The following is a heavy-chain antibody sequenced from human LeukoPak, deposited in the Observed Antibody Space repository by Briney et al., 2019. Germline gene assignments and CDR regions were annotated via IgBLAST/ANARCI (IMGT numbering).Heavy chain of an antibody. V-gene: IGHV1-2*06. D-gene: IGHD3-10*01. CDR2: INPNSGGT. CDR3: ARDRGYYYYYGMDV. CDR1: GYTFTGYY. Sequence: GASVKVSCKASGYTFTGYYMHWVRQAPGQGLEWMGRINPNSGGTNYAQKFQGRVTMTRDTSISTAYMELSRLRSDDTAVYYCARDRGYYYYYGMDVWGQGTTVTVS. J-gene: IGHJ6*02.